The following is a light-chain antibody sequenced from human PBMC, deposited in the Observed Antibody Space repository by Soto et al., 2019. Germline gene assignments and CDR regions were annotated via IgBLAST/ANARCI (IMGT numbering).Light chain of an antibody. CDR3: QQYFIPPYT. CDR2: WAS. J-gene: IGKJ2*01. CDR1: RSVLYSFNNKDC. Sequence: DIVMTQSPDSLAVSLGERATINCKSSRSVLYSFNNKDCLAWYQQRPGQPPKLLIYWASTRKSGVPDRFSGSRSGTDFTLTISSLQAEDVAVYYCQQYFIPPYTFGQGTELEI. V-gene: IGKV4-1*01.